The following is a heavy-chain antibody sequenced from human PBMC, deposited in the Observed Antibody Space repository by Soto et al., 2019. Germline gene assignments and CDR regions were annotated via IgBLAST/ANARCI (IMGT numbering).Heavy chain of an antibody. CDR2: VHPDSGGT. V-gene: IGHV1-2*02. D-gene: IGHD3-22*01. Sequence: ASVKVSCKTSGYIFTDHLIHWVRQSPVQGLQWVGWVHPDSGGTNVAQAFQDRVTMTADTYITTAYMDLARLRPDDTAIFYCARGAQGFFPVSGIYFYFDHWGQGTTVTVSS. J-gene: IGHJ4*02. CDR1: GYIFTDHL. CDR3: ARGAQGFFPVSGIYFYFDH.